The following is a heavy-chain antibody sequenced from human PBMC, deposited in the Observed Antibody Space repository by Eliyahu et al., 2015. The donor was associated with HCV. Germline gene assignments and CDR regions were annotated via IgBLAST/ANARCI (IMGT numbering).Heavy chain of an antibody. CDR3: ARITAAADPDFNWFDP. CDR1: GFSLSNARVG. V-gene: IGHV2-26*01. Sequence: QVTLKESGPVLVKPTETLTLTCTVSGFSLSNARVGVSWIRQPPGKALEWLAHIFSNDEKSYSTSLKSRLTISKDTSKRQVVLTMTNMDPVDTATYYCARITAAADPDFNWFDPWGQGTLVTVSS. D-gene: IGHD6-13*01. J-gene: IGHJ5*02. CDR2: IFSNDEK.